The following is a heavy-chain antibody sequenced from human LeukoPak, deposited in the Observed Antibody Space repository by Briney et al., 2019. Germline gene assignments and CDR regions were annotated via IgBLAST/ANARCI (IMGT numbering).Heavy chain of an antibody. CDR2: IKTTLYGGTT. Sequence: GRSLRLSCAASGFAFGDFAMNWIHQAPGQGLEWVGFIKTTLYGGTTEYAASVKGRFTISRDDSKAIAYLQMNSLKTEDTAVYYCTRDHRDDWNPGYYFDYWGQGTLVTVSS. CDR1: GFAFGDFA. D-gene: IGHD1-1*01. CDR3: TRDHRDDWNPGYYFDY. J-gene: IGHJ4*02. V-gene: IGHV3-49*03.